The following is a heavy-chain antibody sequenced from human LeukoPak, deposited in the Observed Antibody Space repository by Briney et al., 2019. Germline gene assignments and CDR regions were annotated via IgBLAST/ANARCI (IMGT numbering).Heavy chain of an antibody. CDR1: GGSISSSSYY. CDR3: ARGALFSMVRGVNYYYGMDV. D-gene: IGHD3-10*01. J-gene: IGHJ6*02. V-gene: IGHV4-39*01. CDR2: RYYSGST. Sequence: SETLSLTCTVSGGSISSSSYYWGWIRQPPGKGLEWHGTRYYSGSTYDNPSLKSRVTISVDTSKNQFSLKLSSVTVADTAVYYCARGALFSMVRGVNYYYGMDVWGQGTTVTVSS.